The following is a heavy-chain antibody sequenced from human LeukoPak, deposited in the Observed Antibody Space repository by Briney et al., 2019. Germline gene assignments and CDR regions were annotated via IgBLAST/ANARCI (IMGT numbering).Heavy chain of an antibody. D-gene: IGHD2-15*01. CDR2: IYYSGST. V-gene: IGHV4-39*07. Sequence: PSETLSLTCTVSGGSISSYSYYWGWIRQPPGKGLEWIGSIYYSGSTYYNPSRKSPFTIPLNTSKTQFSLRLSSVTAADTAVYYCARVDSGGSWNNWFDPWGQGTLVTVSS. J-gene: IGHJ5*02. CDR1: GGSISSYSYY. CDR3: ARVDSGGSWNNWFDP.